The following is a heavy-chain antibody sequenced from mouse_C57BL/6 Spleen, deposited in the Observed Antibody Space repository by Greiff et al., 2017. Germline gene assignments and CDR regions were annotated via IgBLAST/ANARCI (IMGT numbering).Heavy chain of an antibody. J-gene: IGHJ2*01. V-gene: IGHV1-54*01. CDR3: ARGGLGREGSYFDD. D-gene: IGHD4-1*01. CDR2: INPGSGGT. CDR1: GYAFTNYL. Sequence: QVQLQQSGAELVRPGTSVKVSCKASGYAFTNYLIEWVKQRPGQGLEWIGVINPGSGGTNYNEKFKGKATLTADKSSSTAYMQLSSLTSEDSAVYFCARGGLGREGSYFDDWGQGTTRTVSS.